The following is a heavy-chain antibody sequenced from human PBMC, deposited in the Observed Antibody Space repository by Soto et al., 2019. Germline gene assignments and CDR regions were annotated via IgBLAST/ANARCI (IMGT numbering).Heavy chain of an antibody. J-gene: IGHJ3*01. CDR2: ISYSGST. D-gene: IGHD2-8*01. Sequence: QVQLQESGPGLVRPSQTLSLTCTVSAGSISTINYYWSCIRQHPEKGLEWIGYISYSGSTFDHSSLKSRVTISLETSKKQFSLTLTSVTAADTAVYYCARSAQWDGFDPWGQGTMVPVSS. CDR3: ARSAQWDGFDP. CDR1: AGSISTINYY. V-gene: IGHV4-31*03.